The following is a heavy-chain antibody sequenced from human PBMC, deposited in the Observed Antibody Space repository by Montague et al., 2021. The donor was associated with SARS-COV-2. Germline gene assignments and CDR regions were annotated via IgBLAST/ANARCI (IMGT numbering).Heavy chain of an antibody. J-gene: IGHJ4*02. V-gene: IGHV4-39*01. CDR3: ARRWGIAAAGN. D-gene: IGHD6-13*01. Sequence: SETLSLTCSVSGGSITDRTYYWGCIRQSPGKGLEWIGAINYSGTTYYXPSLKSRVTISLDTAKNQFSLKMTSVTAADTAVYYCARRWGIAAAGNWGQGTLVTVSS. CDR2: INYSGTT. CDR1: GGSITDRTYY.